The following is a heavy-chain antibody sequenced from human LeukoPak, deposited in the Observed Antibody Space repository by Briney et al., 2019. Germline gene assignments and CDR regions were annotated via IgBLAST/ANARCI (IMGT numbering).Heavy chain of an antibody. D-gene: IGHD2/OR15-2a*01. CDR3: AKAPHSTEYYFGY. V-gene: IGHV3-30*02. J-gene: IGHJ4*02. CDR2: TRYDGSVK. Sequence: PGGSLRLSCAASGFTFSNYGMHWVRQAPGKGLEWVAFTRYDGSVKFYADSVKGRFTISRDNSKNTLYLQINSLRAEDTAMYYCAKAPHSTEYYFGYWGQGTLVTVSS. CDR1: GFTFSNYG.